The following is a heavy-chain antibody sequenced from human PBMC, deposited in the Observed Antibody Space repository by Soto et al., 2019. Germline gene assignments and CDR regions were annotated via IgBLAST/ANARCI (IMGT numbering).Heavy chain of an antibody. D-gene: IGHD5-12*01. CDR2: ISSNGGIT. CDR1: GFTFSSYA. CDR3: AVATKYYYYGMDV. J-gene: IGHJ6*02. V-gene: IGHV3-64*02. Sequence: EVQLVESGEGLVQPGGSLRLSCAASGFTFSSYAMHWVRQAPGKGLEYVSVISSNGGITYYADSVKDRFTISRDNSKNTLYLQMGSLRAEDMDVYYCAVATKYYYYGMDVWGQGTTVIVS.